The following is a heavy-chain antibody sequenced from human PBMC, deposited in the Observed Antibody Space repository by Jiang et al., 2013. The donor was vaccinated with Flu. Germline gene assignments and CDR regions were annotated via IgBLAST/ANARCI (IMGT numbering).Heavy chain of an antibody. CDR1: GYTFTSYG. D-gene: IGHD3-9*01. J-gene: IGHJ4*02. CDR3: AILISTLTTVDY. Sequence: SGAEVKKPGASVKVSCKASGYTFTSYGISWVRQAPGQGLEWMGLISAYSGNTNYAQKLRGRVTMATDTSTSTAYMELRSLTSDDTAVYYCAILISTLTTVDYWGQGTLATVSS. V-gene: IGHV1-18*01. CDR2: ISAYSGNT.